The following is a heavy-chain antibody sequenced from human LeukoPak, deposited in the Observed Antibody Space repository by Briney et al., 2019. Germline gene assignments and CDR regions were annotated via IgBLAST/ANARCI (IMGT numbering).Heavy chain of an antibody. CDR1: GITFSNYN. V-gene: IGHV3-21*04. J-gene: IGHJ4*02. CDR2: ITSSSSYT. CDR3: ATTRYAYYFDY. Sequence: PGGSLRLSCAAPGITFSNYNMNWVRQAPGKGLEWISSITSSSSYTFYADSVKGRFTISRDNAKNSLYLQMNSLRAEDTAVYYCATTRYAYYFDYWGQGTLVTVSS. D-gene: IGHD3-16*01.